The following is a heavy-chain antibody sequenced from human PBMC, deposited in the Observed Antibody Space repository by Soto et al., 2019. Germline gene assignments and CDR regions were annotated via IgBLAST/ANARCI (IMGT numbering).Heavy chain of an antibody. V-gene: IGHV5-51*01. CDR2: IYPGNSDT. J-gene: IGHJ4*02. Sequence: PGESLKISCKGSGYSFTSYWIGWVRQMPGKGLEWMGIIYPGNSDTRYSPSFQGQVTISADKSISTAYLQWSSLKASDTAIYYCSIFQKTPYYYDSSGYELDYWGQGTLVTVSS. D-gene: IGHD3-22*01. CDR1: GYSFTSYW. CDR3: SIFQKTPYYYDSSGYELDY.